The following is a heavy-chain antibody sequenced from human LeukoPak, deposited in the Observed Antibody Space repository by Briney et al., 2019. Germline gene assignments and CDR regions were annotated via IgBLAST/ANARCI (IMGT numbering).Heavy chain of an antibody. D-gene: IGHD2-2*01. CDR2: IYYSGST. CDR3: ARDMVGSDIVVVPAASDAFDI. Sequence: SETLSLTCTVSGGSISSYYWSWIRQPPGKGLEWIGYIYYSGSTNYNPSLKSRVTISVDTSKNQFSLKLSSVTAADTAVYYCARDMVGSDIVVVPAASDAFDIWGQGTMVTVSS. V-gene: IGHV4-59*01. J-gene: IGHJ3*02. CDR1: GGSISSYY.